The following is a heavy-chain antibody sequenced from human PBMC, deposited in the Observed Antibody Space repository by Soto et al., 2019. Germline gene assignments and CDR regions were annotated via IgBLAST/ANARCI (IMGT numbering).Heavy chain of an antibody. Sequence: SVKVSFKASGYTFTSYAMHWVRQAPGQRLEWMGWINAGNGNTKYSQKFQGRVTITRDTSASTAYMELSSLRSEDTAVYYCARVRPPNWFDPWGQGTLVTVYS. CDR1: GYTFTSYA. J-gene: IGHJ5*02. CDR2: INAGNGNT. CDR3: ARVRPPNWFDP. V-gene: IGHV1-3*01.